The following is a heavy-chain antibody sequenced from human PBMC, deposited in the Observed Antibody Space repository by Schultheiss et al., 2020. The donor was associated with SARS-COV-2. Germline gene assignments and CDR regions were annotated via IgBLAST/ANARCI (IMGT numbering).Heavy chain of an antibody. Sequence: SETLSLTCIVSGGSISSYYLNWIRQSAGKGLEWIGRMYTSGNTNYNPSLKSRVTMSVDLSNNQFSLKLNSVTAADTAVYYCARDSNYGDYESRGLDVWGQGTTVTVSS. V-gene: IGHV4-4*07. CDR2: MYTSGNT. J-gene: IGHJ6*02. CDR3: ARDSNYGDYESRGLDV. CDR1: GGSISSYY. D-gene: IGHD4-17*01.